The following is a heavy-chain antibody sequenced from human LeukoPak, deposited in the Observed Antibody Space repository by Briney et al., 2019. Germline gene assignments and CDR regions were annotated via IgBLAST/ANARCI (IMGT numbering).Heavy chain of an antibody. CDR1: GGSISSGGYY. CDR2: IYYSGST. CDR3: ARDSGYSNPNRFDP. V-gene: IGHV4-31*03. Sequence: SETLSLTCTVSGGSISSGGYYWSWIRQHPGKGLEWIGYIYYSGSTYYNPSLKSRVTISVDTSKNQFSLKLSSVTAADTAVYYCARDSGYSNPNRFDPWGQGTLVTVSS. D-gene: IGHD3-22*01. J-gene: IGHJ5*02.